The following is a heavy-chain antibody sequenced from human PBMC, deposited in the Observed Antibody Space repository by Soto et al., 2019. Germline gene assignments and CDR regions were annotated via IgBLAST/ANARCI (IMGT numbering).Heavy chain of an antibody. CDR3: VKGGYKTGWPPFDH. Sequence: QVKLVESGGAVVQSGRSLRLSCTASRFRFSAYGMHWVRQAPGKGLEWVALISDDGKTQLFTDSVEGRFTISRDNSRNTLYLQMNSRRHEDTAVYYCVKGGYKTGWPPFDHWGHGTRVTVSS. CDR1: RFRFSAYG. V-gene: IGHV3-30*18. CDR2: ISDDGKTQ. D-gene: IGHD6-19*01. J-gene: IGHJ4*01.